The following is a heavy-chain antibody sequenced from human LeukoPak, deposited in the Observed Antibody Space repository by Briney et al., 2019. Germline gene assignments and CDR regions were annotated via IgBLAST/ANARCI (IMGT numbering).Heavy chain of an antibody. Sequence: ASVKVSCKASGYNFLNYGINWVRQAPGQGLEWMGGIIPIIGTANYAQKFQGRVTITADKSTSTAYMELSSLRSEDTAVYYCASQGDVDTAMVTLLAPFDYWGQGTLVTVSS. CDR1: GYNFLNYG. J-gene: IGHJ4*02. CDR3: ASQGDVDTAMVTLLAPFDY. V-gene: IGHV1-69*06. CDR2: IIPIIGTA. D-gene: IGHD5-18*01.